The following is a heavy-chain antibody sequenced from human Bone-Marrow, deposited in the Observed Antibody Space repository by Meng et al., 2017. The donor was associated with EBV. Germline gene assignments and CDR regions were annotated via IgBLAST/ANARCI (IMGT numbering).Heavy chain of an antibody. D-gene: IGHD6-6*01. CDR3: AKSSSSTPGVVDS. J-gene: IGHJ4*02. Sequence: QVQLQECGPESVKPSETLSLTCTVSGASVSGGTFHWSWIRQPPGKELEWIGYIYDGGTTIYNPSLKSRVTIFLDTSRNQFSLGLRSVTTADTAVYYCAKSSSSTPGVVDSWGQGTLVTVSS. V-gene: IGHV4-61*01. CDR1: GASVSGGTFH. CDR2: IYDGGTT.